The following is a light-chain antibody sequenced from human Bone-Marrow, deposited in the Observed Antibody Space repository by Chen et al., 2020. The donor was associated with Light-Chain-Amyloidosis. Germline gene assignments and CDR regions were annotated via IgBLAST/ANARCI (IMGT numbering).Light chain of an antibody. V-gene: IGLV3-25*03. CDR1: DLPTKY. J-gene: IGLJ2*01. CDR3: QSADSSGTYEVI. Sequence: SSELTEPPSLSVSPGQTARITCSGDDLPTKYAYWYQQKPGQAPGLVIHRDTERRSGISERFSGASSGTTATLTISGVQEEDEADYHCQSADSSGTYEVIFGGGTKLTVL. CDR2: RDT.